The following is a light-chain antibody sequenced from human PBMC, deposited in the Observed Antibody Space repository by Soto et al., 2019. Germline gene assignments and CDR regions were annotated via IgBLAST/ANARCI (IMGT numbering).Light chain of an antibody. CDR3: QQRSNWPIT. CDR1: QSVSSY. V-gene: IGKV3-11*01. CDR2: DAS. Sequence: EIVLTQSPATLSLSPGERATLSCRASQSVSSYLAWYQQKPGQAPRLLIYDASSSATGIPPRFSGSGSGTDFTLTISSLEPEDFAIYYCQQRSNWPITFGQGTRLEIK. J-gene: IGKJ5*01.